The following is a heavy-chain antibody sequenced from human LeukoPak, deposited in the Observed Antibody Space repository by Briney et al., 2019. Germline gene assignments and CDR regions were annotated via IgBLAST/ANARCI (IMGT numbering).Heavy chain of an antibody. CDR1: GGSMSSYY. D-gene: IGHD5-18*01. CDR2: IYYSGST. Sequence: KTSETLSLTCTVSGGSMSSYYWSWIPQPPGKGLEWIGYIYYSGSTNSNPSLKSRVTISEDTSKNQFSLKLSSVTAADTAVYFCARDRSYEGLNWFDPWGQGTLVTVSS. CDR3: ARDRSYEGLNWFDP. J-gene: IGHJ5*02. V-gene: IGHV4-59*01.